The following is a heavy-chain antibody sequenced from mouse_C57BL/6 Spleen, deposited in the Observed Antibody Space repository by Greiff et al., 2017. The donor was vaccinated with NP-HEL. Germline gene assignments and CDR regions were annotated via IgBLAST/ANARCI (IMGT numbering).Heavy chain of an antibody. V-gene: IGHV5-16*01. CDR3: ARDYGYYLDY. J-gene: IGHJ2*01. CDR2: INYDGSST. Sequence: EVQLVESEGGLVQPGSSMKLSCTASGFTFSDSYMAWVRQVPEKGLEWVANINYDGSSTYYLDSLKSRFIISRDNAKNILYLQMSSLKSEDTATYYCARDYGYYLDYWGQGTTLTVSS. CDR1: GFTFSDSY. D-gene: IGHD2-2*01.